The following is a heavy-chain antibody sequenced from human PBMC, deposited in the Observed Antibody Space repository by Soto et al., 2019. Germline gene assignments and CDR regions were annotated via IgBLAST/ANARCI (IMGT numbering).Heavy chain of an antibody. Sequence: GGSLRLSCAASGFTFSSYAMSWVRQAPGKGLEWVSAISGSGGSTYYADSVKGRFTISRDNSKNTLYLQMNSLRAEDTAVYYCASTFGELLPIGGTDIYYYYGMDVWGQGTTVTVSS. CDR1: GFTFSSYA. J-gene: IGHJ6*02. CDR2: ISGSGGST. V-gene: IGHV3-23*01. D-gene: IGHD3-10*01. CDR3: ASTFGELLPIGGTDIYYYYGMDV.